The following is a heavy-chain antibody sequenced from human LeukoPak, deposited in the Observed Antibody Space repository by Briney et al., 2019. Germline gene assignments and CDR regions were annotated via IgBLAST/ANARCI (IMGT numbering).Heavy chain of an antibody. CDR1: GFTVNSQY. CDR3: ARRKVVSAYYYGMDV. V-gene: IGHV3-66*01. J-gene: IGHJ6*02. CDR2: IYTGGTT. D-gene: IGHD2-2*01. Sequence: GGSLRLSCAASGFTVNSQYMSWVRQAPGKGLEWVSVIYTGGTTHYADSVKGRFTISRDNAKNTLYLQMTSLRAEDTAVYYCARRKVVSAYYYGMDVWGQGTTVTVSS.